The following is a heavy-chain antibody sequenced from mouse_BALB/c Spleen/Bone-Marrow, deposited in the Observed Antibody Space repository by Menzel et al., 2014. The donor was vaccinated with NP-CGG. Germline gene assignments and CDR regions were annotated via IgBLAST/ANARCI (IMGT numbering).Heavy chain of an antibody. CDR1: GFNIKDTY. CDR2: IDPANGNT. D-gene: IGHD1-1*01. V-gene: IGHV14-3*02. J-gene: IGHJ1*01. CDR3: VYGRDWYFDV. Sequence: VTLKECGAELVKPGASVKLSCTASGFNIKDTYMHWVKERPEQGLEWIGRIDPANGNTKYDPKFQGKATITADTSSNTAFLQLSSLTSEDTAVYYCVYGRDWYFDVWGAGTTVTVSS.